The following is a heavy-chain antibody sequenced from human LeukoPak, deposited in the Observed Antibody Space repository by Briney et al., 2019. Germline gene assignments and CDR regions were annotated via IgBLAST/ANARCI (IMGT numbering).Heavy chain of an antibody. J-gene: IGHJ4*02. CDR3: ARVGYDFWSGYYYYFDY. Sequence: SETLSLTCTVSGASISTYYRTWIRQPPGKGLEWLGYIYSRWCTNYNPSLKSRVTISVDTSKNQFSLKLSSVSAADTAFYYCARVGYDFWSGYYYYFDYWGQGTLVTVSS. V-gene: IGHV4-4*09. D-gene: IGHD3-3*01. CDR2: IYSRWCT. CDR1: GASISTYY.